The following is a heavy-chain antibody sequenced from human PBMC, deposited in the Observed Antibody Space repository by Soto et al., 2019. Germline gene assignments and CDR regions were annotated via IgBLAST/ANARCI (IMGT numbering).Heavy chain of an antibody. V-gene: IGHV3-30*18. D-gene: IGHD3-22*01. Sequence: GSLRLSCAASGFTFSSYGMHWVRQAPGKGLKWVAVISYDGSNKYYADSVKGRFTISRDNSKNTLYLQMNSLRAEDTAVYYCAKDRKYYDSSGLSNWAQGTLVTVSS. CDR3: AKDRKYYDSSGLSN. CDR1: GFTFSSYG. CDR2: ISYDGSNK. J-gene: IGHJ4*02.